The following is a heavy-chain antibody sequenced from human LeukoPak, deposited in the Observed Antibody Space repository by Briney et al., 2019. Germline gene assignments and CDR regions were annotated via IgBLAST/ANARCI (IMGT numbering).Heavy chain of an antibody. Sequence: GGSLRLSCAASGFTVSSYYMSWVRQAPGRGLEWVSSIYSGVTTYYADSVKGRFTISRDNSKNTLYLQMNSLRAEDTAVYYCAKDSLEMSLDYWGQGTLVTVSS. CDR3: AKDSLEMSLDY. D-gene: IGHD5-24*01. CDR1: GFTVSSYY. J-gene: IGHJ4*02. CDR2: IYSGVTT. V-gene: IGHV3-66*01.